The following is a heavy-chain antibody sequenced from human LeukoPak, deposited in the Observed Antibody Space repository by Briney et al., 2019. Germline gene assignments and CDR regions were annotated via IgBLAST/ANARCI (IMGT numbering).Heavy chain of an antibody. J-gene: IGHJ4*02. Sequence: GGSLRLSCTPSGFTFSSHAMSWVRQAPGKGLEWVSGISGNGAGTYYAASVKGRFTISRDNANNSLYLQMNSLRTEDTAVYYCARDQDYGGDFDYWGQGTLVTVSS. CDR2: ISGNGAGT. D-gene: IGHD4-17*01. CDR1: GFTFSSHA. V-gene: IGHV3-23*01. CDR3: ARDQDYGGDFDY.